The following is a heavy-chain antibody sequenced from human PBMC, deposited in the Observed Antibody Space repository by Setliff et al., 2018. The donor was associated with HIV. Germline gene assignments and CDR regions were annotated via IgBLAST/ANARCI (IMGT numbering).Heavy chain of an antibody. CDR1: GYSISNGSYW. CDR3: ARIRGPPTYLLARSPYYYLDY. Sequence: TLSLTCNVSGYSISNGSYWGWIRQPPGEGLEWIALIYWDDDKRYSPSLKSRLTITKDTSKNQVVLTMTDMDPLDTATYYCARIRGPPTYLLARSPYYYLDYWGQGTLVTVSS. V-gene: IGHV2-5*02. J-gene: IGHJ4*02. D-gene: IGHD2-21*01. CDR2: IYWDDDK.